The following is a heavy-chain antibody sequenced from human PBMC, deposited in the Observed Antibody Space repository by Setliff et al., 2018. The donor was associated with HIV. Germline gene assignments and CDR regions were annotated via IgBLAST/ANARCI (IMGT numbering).Heavy chain of an antibody. V-gene: IGHV4-59*01. D-gene: IGHD3-3*01. CDR1: GGSISSYY. Sequence: SETLSLTCTVSGGSISSYYWSWIRQPPGKGLEWIGYIYYSGSTNYSPSLKSRVTISVDTSKNQFSLKLSSVIAADTAVYYCARIFGDQGYYYGMDVWGQGTTVTV. CDR2: IYYSGST. J-gene: IGHJ6*02. CDR3: ARIFGDQGYYYGMDV.